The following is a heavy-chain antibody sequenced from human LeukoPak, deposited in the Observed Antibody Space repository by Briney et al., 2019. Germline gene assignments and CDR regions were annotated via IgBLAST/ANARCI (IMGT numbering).Heavy chain of an antibody. J-gene: IGHJ4*02. V-gene: IGHV1-69*13. CDR1: GGTFSSYA. CDR3: ARDHHTIFGVVIIPSYFDY. CDR2: IIPIFGTA. D-gene: IGHD3-3*01. Sequence: ASVKVSCKASGGTFSSYAISWVRQAPGQGLEWMGGIIPIFGTANYAQKFQGRVTITADESTSTAYMEPSSLRSEDTAVYYCARDHHTIFGVVIIPSYFDYWGQGTLVTVSS.